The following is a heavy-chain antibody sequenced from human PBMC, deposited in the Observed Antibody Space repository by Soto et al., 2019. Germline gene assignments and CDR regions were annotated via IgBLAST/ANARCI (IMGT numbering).Heavy chain of an antibody. Sequence: QVQLQESGPRLMKPSETLSLTCTVASGSISSYYWSWLRQPPGKGLEWIGYVYYSGTTNYNSSLRSPDPISIDPSKKQSSLRLNAVTAADTAVYYCASTPIYFFGLGTDLYHVDFWDQGALVTVSS. CDR3: ASTPIYFFGLGTDLYHVDF. CDR1: SGSISSYY. D-gene: IGHD3-3*01. J-gene: IGHJ4*02. V-gene: IGHV4-59*01. CDR2: VYYSGTT.